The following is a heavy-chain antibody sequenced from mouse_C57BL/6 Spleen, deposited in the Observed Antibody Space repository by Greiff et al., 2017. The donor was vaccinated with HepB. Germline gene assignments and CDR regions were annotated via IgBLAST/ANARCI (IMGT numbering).Heavy chain of an antibody. CDR3: TRGGPYDYDGAWFAY. D-gene: IGHD2-4*01. Sequence: EVMLVESGEGLVKPGGSLKLSCAASGFTFSSYAMSWVRQTPEKRLEWVAYISSGGDYIYYADTVKGRFTISRDNARNTLYLQMSSLKSEDTAMYYCTRGGPYDYDGAWFAYWGQGTLVTVSA. V-gene: IGHV5-9-1*02. CDR2: ISSGGDYI. J-gene: IGHJ3*01. CDR1: GFTFSSYA.